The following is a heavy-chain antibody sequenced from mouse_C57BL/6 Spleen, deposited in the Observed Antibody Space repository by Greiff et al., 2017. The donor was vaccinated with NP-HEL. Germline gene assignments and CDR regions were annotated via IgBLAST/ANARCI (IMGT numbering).Heavy chain of an antibody. Sequence: EVRLVEPGGGLVKSGGSLKLPCAGSGFTFSSYAMSWVRQTPEKRLERVATISDGGSYTYYPDNVKGRFTISRDNAKNNLYLQMSRLKSEDTGMYYCARDWDRFAYWSKVALVTVSA. V-gene: IGHV5-4*01. J-gene: IGHJ3*01. CDR1: GFTFSSYA. CDR3: ARDWDRFAY. CDR2: ISDGGSYT. D-gene: IGHD4-1*01.